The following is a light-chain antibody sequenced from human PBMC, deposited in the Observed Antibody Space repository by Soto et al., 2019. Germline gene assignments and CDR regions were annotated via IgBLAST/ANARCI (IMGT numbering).Light chain of an antibody. CDR2: DNK. J-gene: IGLJ2*01. CDR1: SSNIGNNY. V-gene: IGLV1-51*01. CDR3: GTWDSSLSAGV. Sequence: QSVLTQPPSVSAAPGQKVTISCSGSSSNIGNNYVSWYQQLPGTAPKLLIYDNKKRPSGIPDRISGSKSGTSATLGITGPQTGDEADYYCGTWDSSLSAGVFGGGTKLTVL.